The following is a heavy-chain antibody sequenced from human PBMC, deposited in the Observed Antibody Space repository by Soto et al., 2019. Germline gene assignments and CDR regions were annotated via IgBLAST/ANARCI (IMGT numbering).Heavy chain of an antibody. Sequence: EVQLVESGGGLVKPGGSLRLSCAASGVTFSNAWMNWVRQAPGKGLEWVGRIKSKTDGGTTDYAAPVKGRFTISRDDSKNTLYLQMNSLETEDTAVYYCAADRCLNGVCYLWWWWGQGTLVTVSS. CDR1: GVTFSNAW. J-gene: IGHJ4*02. V-gene: IGHV3-15*07. D-gene: IGHD2-8*01. CDR3: AADRCLNGVCYLWWW. CDR2: IKSKTDGGTT.